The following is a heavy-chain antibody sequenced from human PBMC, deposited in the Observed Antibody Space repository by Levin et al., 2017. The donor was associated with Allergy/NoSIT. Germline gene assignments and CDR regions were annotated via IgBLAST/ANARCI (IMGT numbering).Heavy chain of an antibody. CDR3: ARADPAYCGGDCYSVD. V-gene: IGHV1-18*01. J-gene: IGHJ4*02. CDR2: TTAYNDYT. Sequence: AASVKVSCKASGYTFVKYGITWVRQAPGQGLEWMGWTTAYNDYTTYAQKLQGRVTMTTDTSTSTAYMELRSLRSDDTAVYYCARADPAYCGGDCYSVDWGQGTLVTVSS. CDR1: GYTFVKYG. D-gene: IGHD2-21*01.